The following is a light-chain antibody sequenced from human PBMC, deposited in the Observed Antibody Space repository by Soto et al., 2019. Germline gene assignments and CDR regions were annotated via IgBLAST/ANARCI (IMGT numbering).Light chain of an antibody. CDR2: GSS. CDR3: QYVGRKFYT. V-gene: IGKV3-20*01. J-gene: IGKJ2*01. CDR1: QSVDSIY. Sequence: EIVLTQSPGTVSLSPGERATLSCRASQSVDSIYLGWYQHKPGQAPRLLIFGSSTRASGIPERFSGSGSGTDFTLTISRLEPEDFAVDYCQYVGRKFYTFGQGTKREIK.